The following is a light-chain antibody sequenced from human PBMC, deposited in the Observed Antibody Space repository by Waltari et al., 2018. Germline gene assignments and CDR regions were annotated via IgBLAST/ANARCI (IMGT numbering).Light chain of an antibody. CDR3: SSYTSSNTQYV. V-gene: IGLV2-14*03. CDR1: SGDVGGYNY. Sequence: QSVLTQPASVSGSPGQSITISCTGTSGDVGGYNYVSWYQQHPGKAPKLIIYDVTVRPSGISNLFSGSKSGNTASLTISGLQAEDEADFYCSSYTSSNTQYVFGTGTKVTVL. J-gene: IGLJ1*01. CDR2: DVT.